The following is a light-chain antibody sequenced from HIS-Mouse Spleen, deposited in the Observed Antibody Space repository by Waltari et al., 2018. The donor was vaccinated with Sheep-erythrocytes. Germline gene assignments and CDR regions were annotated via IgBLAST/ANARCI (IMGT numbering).Light chain of an antibody. Sequence: EIVLTQSPATLSLSPGERATLSCRASQRVSSYLAWYQQKPGQGPRLLIYDASNRATGIPARFSGSGSETDFTLTISSLEPEDFAVYYCQQRSNWLTFGGGTKVEIK. CDR1: QRVSSY. J-gene: IGKJ4*01. CDR2: DAS. V-gene: IGKV3-11*01. CDR3: QQRSNWLT.